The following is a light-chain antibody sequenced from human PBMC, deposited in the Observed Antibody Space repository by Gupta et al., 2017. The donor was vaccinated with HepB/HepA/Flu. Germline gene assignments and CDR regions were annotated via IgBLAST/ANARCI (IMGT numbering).Light chain of an antibody. J-gene: IGKJ3*01. CDR3: QQDLSLFT. V-gene: IGKV1-33*01. CDR2: DAS. Sequence: DIQMTQSPSPLSASVGDRVTITCQASQDIRNFLNWYQQKPGEAPKLLISDASNLEPGVPSRFSGSGSGTIFTFTISSLQPEDFATYYCQQDLSLFTFGPGTKVD. CDR1: QDIRNF.